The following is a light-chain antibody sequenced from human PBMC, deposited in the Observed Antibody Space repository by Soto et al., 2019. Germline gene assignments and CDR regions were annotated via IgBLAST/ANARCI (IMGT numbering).Light chain of an antibody. CDR3: TSCITANTRCV. J-gene: IGLJ1*01. CDR2: EVN. CDR1: SSDIGRYNY. V-gene: IGLV2-14*01. Sequence: QSALTQPASVSGSPGQSITISCTGTSSDIGRYNYVSWFQQHPGKVPKLVIFEVNYRPSGVSDRFSGSKSGNTASLTITGLQAEGEADYYCTSCITANTRCVFGSGTKLSVL.